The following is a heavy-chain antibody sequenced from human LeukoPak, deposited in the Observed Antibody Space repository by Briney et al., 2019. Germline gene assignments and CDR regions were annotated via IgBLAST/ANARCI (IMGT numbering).Heavy chain of an antibody. D-gene: IGHD6-13*01. CDR1: GFTFADYA. V-gene: IGHV3-7*03. J-gene: IGHJ5*02. CDR2: IKQDGSEK. Sequence: GGSLRLSCTASGFTFADYALSWFRQAPGKWLEWVANIKQDGSEKYYVDSVKGRFTISRDNAKNSLHLQMNSLRAEDTAVYYCARIYSSSWYEGDWFDPWGQGTLVTVSS. CDR3: ARIYSSSWYEGDWFDP.